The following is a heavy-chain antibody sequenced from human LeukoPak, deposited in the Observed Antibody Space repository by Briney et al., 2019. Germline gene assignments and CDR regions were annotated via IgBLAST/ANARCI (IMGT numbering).Heavy chain of an antibody. CDR1: GYTFTSYG. D-gene: IGHD3-10*01. V-gene: IGHV1-18*04. CDR2: ISAYNGNT. Sequence: ASVKVPCKASGYTFTSYGISWVRQAPGQGLEWMGWISAYNGNTNYAQKLQGRVTMTTDTSTSTAYMELRSLRSDDTAVYCCLISYYGSGSYDGELWGQGTLVTVSS. CDR3: LISYYGSGSYDGEL. J-gene: IGHJ1*01.